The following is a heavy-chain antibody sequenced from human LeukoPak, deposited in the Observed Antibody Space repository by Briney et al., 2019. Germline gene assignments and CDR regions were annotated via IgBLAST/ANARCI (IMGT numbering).Heavy chain of an antibody. CDR1: GYTFTSYG. Sequence: GASVRVSCKASGYTFTSYGISWVRQAPGQGLEWMGRIIPILGIANYAQKFQGRVTITADKSTSTAYMELSSLRSEDTAVYYCARTSNWNDGGTFDYWGQGTLVTVSS. CDR2: IIPILGIA. CDR3: ARTSNWNDGGTFDY. V-gene: IGHV1-69*04. J-gene: IGHJ4*02. D-gene: IGHD1-20*01.